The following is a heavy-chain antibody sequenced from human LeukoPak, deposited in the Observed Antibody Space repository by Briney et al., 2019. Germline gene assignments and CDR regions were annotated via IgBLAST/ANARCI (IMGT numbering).Heavy chain of an antibody. Sequence: SETLSLTCTVSGGSISSYYWSWIRQPPGKGLEWIGYIYYSGSTNYNPSLKSRVTISVDTSKNQFSLKLSSVTAADTAVYYCARNRYYYGSGSYGVPNWFDPWGQGTLVTVSS. CDR3: ARNRYYYGSGSYGVPNWFDP. J-gene: IGHJ5*02. V-gene: IGHV4-59*08. CDR2: IYYSGST. D-gene: IGHD3-10*01. CDR1: GGSISSYY.